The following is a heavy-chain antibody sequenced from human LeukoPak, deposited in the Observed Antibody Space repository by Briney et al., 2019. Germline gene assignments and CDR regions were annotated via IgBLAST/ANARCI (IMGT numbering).Heavy chain of an antibody. CDR2: IYTSGST. J-gene: IGHJ6*02. Sequence: SQTLSLTCTVSGGSISSYYWSWIRQPAGKGLEWIGRIYTSGSTNYNPSLKSRVTMSVDTSKNQFSLKLSSVTAADTAVYYCAREWGDYGGNSGRGYYYYGMDVRGQGTMVTVS. V-gene: IGHV4-4*07. D-gene: IGHD4-23*01. CDR1: GGSISSYY. CDR3: AREWGDYGGNSGRGYYYYGMDV.